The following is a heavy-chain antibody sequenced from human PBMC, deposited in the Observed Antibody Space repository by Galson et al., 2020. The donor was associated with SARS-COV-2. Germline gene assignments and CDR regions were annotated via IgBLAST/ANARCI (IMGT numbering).Heavy chain of an antibody. J-gene: IGHJ4*02. V-gene: IGHV3-7*01. D-gene: IGHD2-15*01. Sequence: GESLKISCAASGFTFSSYWMSWVRQAPGKGLEWVANIKQDGSEKYYVDSVKGRFTISRDNAKNSLYLQMNSLRAEDTAVYYCARDFPAKYCSGGSCYSGGREHFDYWGQGTLVTVSS. CDR1: GFTFSSYW. CDR3: ARDFPAKYCSGGSCYSGGREHFDY. CDR2: IKQDGSEK.